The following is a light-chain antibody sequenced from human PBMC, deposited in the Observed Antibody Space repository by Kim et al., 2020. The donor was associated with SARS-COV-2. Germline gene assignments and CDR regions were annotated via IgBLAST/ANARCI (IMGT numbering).Light chain of an antibody. CDR3: QQTFSTPRT. J-gene: IGKJ1*01. V-gene: IGKV1-39*01. CDR2: ASS. CDR1: QSISTY. Sequence: ASVGDTVSITCRAKQSISTYLNWYLQRPGTAPTLLIYASSTLQSGVPLRFSGSGSGTDFTLTIRSLQPEDFATYYCQQTFSTPRTFGQGTKVDIK.